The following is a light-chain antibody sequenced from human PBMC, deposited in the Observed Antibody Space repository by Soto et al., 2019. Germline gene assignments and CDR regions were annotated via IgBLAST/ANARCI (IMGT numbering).Light chain of an antibody. Sequence: DIPVTQSPSSLFASVGDRVTITCRTSERVTRYVNWYQQKPGQPPKLLIFAASSLQSGVPSRVSGRESGADFTLTISSLQPEDFATYYCQQTYSHPYTFGQGTILEIK. CDR2: AAS. CDR1: ERVTRY. J-gene: IGKJ2*01. CDR3: QQTYSHPYT. V-gene: IGKV1-39*01.